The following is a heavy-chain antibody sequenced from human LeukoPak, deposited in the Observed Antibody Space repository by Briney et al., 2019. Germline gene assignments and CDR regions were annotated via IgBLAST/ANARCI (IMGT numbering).Heavy chain of an antibody. CDR1: GFTFSSYA. Sequence: AGGSLRLSCAASGFTFSSYAMHWVRQAPGKGLEWVAVISYDGSNKYYADSVKGRFTISRDNSKNTLYLQMNSLRAEDTAVYYCARARDSTYHYYYGMDVWGQGTTVTVSS. CDR2: ISYDGSNK. D-gene: IGHD2-21*02. J-gene: IGHJ6*02. V-gene: IGHV3-30-3*01. CDR3: ARARDSTYHYYYGMDV.